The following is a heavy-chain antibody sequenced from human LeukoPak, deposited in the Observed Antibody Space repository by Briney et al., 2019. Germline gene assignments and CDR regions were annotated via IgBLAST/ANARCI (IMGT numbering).Heavy chain of an antibody. CDR2: IISSGSYM. J-gene: IGHJ4*02. D-gene: IGHD3-22*01. CDR1: GFNVSSTY. Sequence: GGSLRLSCVASGFNVSSTYMNWVRQAPGKGLEWVSSIISSGSYMYYADSVKGRFTISRDNAKNSLYLQMNSLRAEDTAVYYCARHYYDSSGYYSCDYWGQGTLVIVSS. V-gene: IGHV3-21*06. CDR3: ARHYYDSSGYYSCDY.